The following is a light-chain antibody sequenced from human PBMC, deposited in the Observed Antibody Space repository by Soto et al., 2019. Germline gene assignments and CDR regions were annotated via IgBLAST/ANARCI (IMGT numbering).Light chain of an antibody. CDR3: QHTPDFT. CDR1: SSSKW. J-gene: IGKJ2*01. V-gene: IGKV1-5*01. Sequence: DIQMTQYPSTLAASVGDTVTMTCRSSSKWLAWYQKNQGKDPKLLIYDVSNLERGVPPRFSGSTSGAESTLTITGLQPDDLGTYYCQHTPDFTFGQGTKVESK. CDR2: DVS.